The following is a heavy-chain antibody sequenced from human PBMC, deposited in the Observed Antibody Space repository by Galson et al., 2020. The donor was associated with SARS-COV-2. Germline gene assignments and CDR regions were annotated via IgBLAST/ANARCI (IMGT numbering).Heavy chain of an antibody. Sequence: SVKVSCKASGGTFSSYAISWVRQAPGQGLEWMGGIIPIFGTANYAQKFQGRVTITADESTSTAYMELSSLRSEDTAVYYCAWTPSGYSYGYSVKYYFDYWGQGTLVTVSS. V-gene: IGHV1-69*13. CDR3: AWTPSGYSYGYSVKYYFDY. CDR1: GGTFSSYA. D-gene: IGHD5-18*01. J-gene: IGHJ4*02. CDR2: IIPIFGTA.